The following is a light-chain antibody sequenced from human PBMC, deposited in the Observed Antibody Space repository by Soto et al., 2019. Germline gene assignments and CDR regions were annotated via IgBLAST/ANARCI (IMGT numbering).Light chain of an antibody. J-gene: IGLJ3*02. V-gene: IGLV2-14*01. CDR2: EVS. CDR3: SSYAATSTLV. CDR1: SSDIGTYNF. Sequence: QSALTQPASVSGSPGQSITMSCTGSSSDIGTYNFVSWYQQNAGKAPRLILYEVSNRPSGVSSRFSGSKSGNSASLTISGLQPEDEAHYFCSSYAATSTLVFGGGTKLTVL.